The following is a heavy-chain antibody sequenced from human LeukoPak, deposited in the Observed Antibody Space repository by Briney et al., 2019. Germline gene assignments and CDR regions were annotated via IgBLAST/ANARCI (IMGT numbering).Heavy chain of an antibody. CDR2: FNPTAGST. V-gene: IGHV1-46*01. J-gene: IGHJ5*02. CDR3: ARGHSLAVAGRQNWFDP. CDR1: GYSFTSCY. D-gene: IGHD6-19*01. Sequence: ASVKVSFRASGYSFTSCYMHWVRQAPGQGLEWMGIFNPTAGSTSYAQKFQGRVTVTRDTSTSTVHMELSSLRSDDTAVYYCARGHSLAVAGRQNWFDPWGQGTLVTVSS.